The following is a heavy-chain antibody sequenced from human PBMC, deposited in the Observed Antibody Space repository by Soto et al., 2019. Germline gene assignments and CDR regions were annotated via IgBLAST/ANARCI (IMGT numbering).Heavy chain of an antibody. CDR3: ARETQYGGYGYPRLSYYYAIDV. CDR2: LYYSGST. D-gene: IGHD5-12*01. V-gene: IGHV4-59*01. CDR1: GGSISGYF. Sequence: PSETLSLTCTVSGGSISGYFWTWIRQSPGKGLEWMGYLYYSGSTNYNPSLKSRVTISVDTSKNQFSLKLSSVTSADTAVYYCARETQYGGYGYPRLSYYYAIDVWGQGTTVTVSS. J-gene: IGHJ6*02.